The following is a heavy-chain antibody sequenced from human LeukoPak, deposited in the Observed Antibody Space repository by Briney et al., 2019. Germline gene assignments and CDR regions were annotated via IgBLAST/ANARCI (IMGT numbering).Heavy chain of an antibody. CDR1: SGSISSGCYY. CDR3: ARGCIHLRLVEGWCQL. D-gene: IGHD4/OR15-4a*01. CDR2: IYASGST. J-gene: IGHJ4*02. V-gene: IGHV4-61*02. Sequence: SQTLSLTCTVSSGSISSGCYYWSWIRQPAGKGLEWIGRIYASGSTNYNPTLKSRVTLSIDTSKHQFSLTLCTVTAPDTAVYCGARGCIHLRLVEGWCQLWREGTLVSVSS.